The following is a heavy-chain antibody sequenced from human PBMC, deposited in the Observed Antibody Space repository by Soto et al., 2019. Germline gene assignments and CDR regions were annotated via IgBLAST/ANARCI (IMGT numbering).Heavy chain of an antibody. CDR3: AKKFSYDSGTYLYHFDC. CDR1: GFTFSHYA. CDR2: IIAGGDT. V-gene: IGHV3-23*01. Sequence: PGGSLRLSCAASGFTFSHYAMSWVRQAPGKGLEWVSTIIAGGDTYYAESVKGRFTISRDNSRNTLYMQMNSLRAEDTALYFCAKKFSYDSGTYLYHFDCWGQGTLVTVSS. J-gene: IGHJ4*02. D-gene: IGHD3-10*01.